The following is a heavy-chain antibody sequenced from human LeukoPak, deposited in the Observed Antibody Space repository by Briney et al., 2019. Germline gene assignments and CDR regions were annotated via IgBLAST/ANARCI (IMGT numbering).Heavy chain of an antibody. CDR2: IIPILGIA. CDR1: GGTFSSYA. D-gene: IGHD3-16*01. CDR3: ARAGDYQFDP. Sequence: SVKVSCKASGGTFSSYAISWVRQAPGQGLEWMGRIIPILGIANYAQKFQGRVTMTRDTSTSTVYMELSSLRSEDTAVYYCARAGDYQFDPWGQGTLVTVSS. V-gene: IGHV1-69*04. J-gene: IGHJ5*02.